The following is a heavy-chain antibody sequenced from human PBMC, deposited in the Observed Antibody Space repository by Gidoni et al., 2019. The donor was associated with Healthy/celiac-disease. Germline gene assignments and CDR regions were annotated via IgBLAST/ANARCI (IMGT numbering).Heavy chain of an antibody. D-gene: IGHD6-19*01. Sequence: EVQLVESVGGLVKPGGSLSLSCAASGFTFSNAWMSCVRQAPGKGREWVGRIKSKTDGGTTDYAAPVKGRFTISRDDSKNTLYLQMNSLKTEDTAVYYCTTHPYSGWAYWGQGTLVTVSS. V-gene: IGHV3-15*01. CDR2: IKSKTDGGTT. CDR3: TTHPYSGWAY. CDR1: GFTFSNAW. J-gene: IGHJ4*02.